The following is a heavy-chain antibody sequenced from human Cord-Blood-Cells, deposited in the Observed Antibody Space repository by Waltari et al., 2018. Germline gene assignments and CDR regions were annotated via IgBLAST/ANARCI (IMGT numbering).Heavy chain of an antibody. CDR1: GFTFISYW. J-gene: IGHJ4*02. CDR2: INSDGSTP. D-gene: IGHD1-26*01. V-gene: IGHV3-74*01. Sequence: EVPLVESGGGLVQPGGSLRLSCAASGFTFISYWRHWVRQAPGKGLVWVPRINSDGSTPSYADSVKGRFTISRDNAKNTLYLQMNSLRAEDTAVYYCAREGYSGSYSFDYWGQGTLVTVSS. CDR3: AREGYSGSYSFDY.